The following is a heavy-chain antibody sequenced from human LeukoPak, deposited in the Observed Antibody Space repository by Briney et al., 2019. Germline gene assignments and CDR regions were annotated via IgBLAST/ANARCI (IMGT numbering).Heavy chain of an antibody. J-gene: IGHJ4*02. Sequence: SETLSLTCTVSGGSISSYYWSRIRQPPGKGLEWIGYIYYSGSTNYNPSLKSRVTISVDTSKNQFSLKLSSVTAADTAVYYCASTAYCGGDCYPDIFDYWGQGTLVTVSS. V-gene: IGHV4-59*08. CDR3: ASTAYCGGDCYPDIFDY. CDR2: IYYSGST. CDR1: GGSISSYY. D-gene: IGHD2-21*02.